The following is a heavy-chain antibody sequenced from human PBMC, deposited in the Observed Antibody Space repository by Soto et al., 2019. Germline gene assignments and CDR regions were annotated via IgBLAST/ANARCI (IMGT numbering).Heavy chain of an antibody. CDR3: AKVRLTDYLRYAPHL. CDR2: ISPNGDST. CDR1: GFTFNNYA. V-gene: IGHV3-23*01. Sequence: EVQLLESGGGLVQPGGSLRLACAASGFTFNNYAMNWVRQAPGRGLEWVSIISPNGDSTYYADSVKRRFTISRDNSQNTVFLQMNSLRAEDTAIYFCAKVRLTDYLRYAPHLWGQGTLVTVSS. D-gene: IGHD2-8*01. J-gene: IGHJ3*01.